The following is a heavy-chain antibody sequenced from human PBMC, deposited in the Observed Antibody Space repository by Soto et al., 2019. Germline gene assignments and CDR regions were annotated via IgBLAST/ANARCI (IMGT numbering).Heavy chain of an antibody. CDR3: AKLVAIGGRANYYGIEV. J-gene: IGHJ6*02. CDR2: ISYDGSNK. D-gene: IGHD2-15*01. V-gene: IGHV3-30*18. CDR1: GFTFSSYG. Sequence: WGSLRLSCAASGFTFSSYGMHWVRQAPGKGLEWVAVISYDGSNKYYADSVKGRFTITRDNSKNTLYLQMNSLRAEDTSVYYCAKLVAIGGRANYYGIEVWRQGSRGT.